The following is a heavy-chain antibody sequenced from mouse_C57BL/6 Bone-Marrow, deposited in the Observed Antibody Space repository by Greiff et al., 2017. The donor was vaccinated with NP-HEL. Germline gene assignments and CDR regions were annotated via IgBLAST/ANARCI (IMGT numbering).Heavy chain of an antibody. D-gene: IGHD1-1*01. CDR3: ARDYYGRPYYFDY. CDR1: GFSLSTSGMG. V-gene: IGHV8-12*01. Sequence: QVTLKESGPGILQSSQTLSLTCSFSGFSLSTSGMGVSWIRQPSGKGLEWLAHIYWDDDKRYNPSLKSRLTISKDTSRNQVFLKITSVDTADTATYYCARDYYGRPYYFDYWGQGTTLTVSS. J-gene: IGHJ2*01. CDR2: IYWDDDK.